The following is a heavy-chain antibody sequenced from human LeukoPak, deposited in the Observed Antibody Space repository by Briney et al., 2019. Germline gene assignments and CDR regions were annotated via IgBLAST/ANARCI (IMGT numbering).Heavy chain of an antibody. J-gene: IGHJ4*02. D-gene: IGHD2-15*01. CDR2: FDPEDGET. CDR3: ATSMVVAAVIDY. V-gene: IGHV1-24*01. CDR1: GYTLTELS. Sequence: ASVKVSCKVSGYTLTELSMHWVRQAPGKGLEWMGGFDPEDGETIYAQKFQGRVTMTEDTSTDTAYMELSSLRSEDAAVYYCATSMVVAAVIDYWGQGTLVTVSS.